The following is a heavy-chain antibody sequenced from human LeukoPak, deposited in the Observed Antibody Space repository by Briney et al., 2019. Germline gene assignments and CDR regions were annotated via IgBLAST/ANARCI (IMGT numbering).Heavy chain of an antibody. CDR3: ATDNFKGRLLWFGELSG. V-gene: IGHV1-24*01. Sequence: GASVKVSCRVSGYTLTELSMHWVRQAPGKGLEWMGGFDPEDGETIYAQKFQGRVTMTEDTSTDTAYMELSSLRSEDTAVYYCATDNFKGRLLWFGELSGWGQGTLVTLSS. CDR2: FDPEDGET. CDR1: GYTLTELS. D-gene: IGHD3-10*01. J-gene: IGHJ4*02.